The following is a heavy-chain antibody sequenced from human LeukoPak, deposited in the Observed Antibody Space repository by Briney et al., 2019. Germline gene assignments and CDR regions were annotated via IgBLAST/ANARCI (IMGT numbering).Heavy chain of an antibody. CDR2: IYHNGRT. CDR1: GASFSNDY. J-gene: IGHJ3*01. V-gene: IGHV4-59*01. D-gene: IGHD3-10*01. CDR3: AGEEMVPSSIQRNSFSV. Sequence: SETLSLTCTVSGASFSNDYWSWVRQAPGKGLEWIGYIYHNGRTNYSPSLKSRITMSIDTSQNQFSLKLTSVTAADTAMYFCAGEEMVPSSIQRNSFSVWGLGTMVTVSS.